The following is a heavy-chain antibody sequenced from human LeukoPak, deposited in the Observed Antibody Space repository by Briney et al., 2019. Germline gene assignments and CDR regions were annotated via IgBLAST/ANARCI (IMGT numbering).Heavy chain of an antibody. Sequence: SETLSLTCTVSGGSISSGDYYWSWIRQPPGKGLEWIGYIYYSGSTYYNPSLKSRVTISADTSKNQFSLKLSSVTAADTAVYYCATVISSYGMDVWGQGTTVTVSS. J-gene: IGHJ6*02. V-gene: IGHV4-30-4*01. D-gene: IGHD2-21*01. CDR3: ATVISSYGMDV. CDR2: IYYSGST. CDR1: GGSISSGDYY.